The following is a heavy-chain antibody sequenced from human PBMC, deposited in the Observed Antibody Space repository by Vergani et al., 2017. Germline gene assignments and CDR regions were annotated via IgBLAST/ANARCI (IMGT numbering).Heavy chain of an antibody. Sequence: QVQVVKSGAEVKKSGASVKVSCKTSGYTFSNYYMHWVRQAPGQGLEWMGIINPSGGQTNYAQKFQGRVTMTRDTSTSTVYMELSSLRSEVTAIYYCARGDYGILTGYRYWGQGTLVTVSA. V-gene: IGHV1-46*03. CDR1: GYTFSNYY. CDR3: ARGDYGILTGYRY. CDR2: INPSGGQT. D-gene: IGHD3-9*01. J-gene: IGHJ4*02.